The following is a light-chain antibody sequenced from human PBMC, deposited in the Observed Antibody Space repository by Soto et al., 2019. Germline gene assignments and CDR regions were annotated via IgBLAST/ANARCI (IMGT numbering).Light chain of an antibody. Sequence: EIVLTQSPGTLSLSPGERATLSCRASQSVSSSYLAWYQQXXXXXPRLLIYGASSRATGIPDRFSGTGSGTGFTLTISRLEPEDFAVYYCQQYGSSPPYTFGQGTKLEIK. V-gene: IGKV3-20*01. J-gene: IGKJ2*01. CDR3: QQYGSSPPYT. CDR2: GAS. CDR1: QSVSSSY.